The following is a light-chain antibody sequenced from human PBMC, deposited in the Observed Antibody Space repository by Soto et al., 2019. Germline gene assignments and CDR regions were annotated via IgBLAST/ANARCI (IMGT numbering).Light chain of an antibody. Sequence: SYELTQPPSVSVAPGQTARITCGGSNIGGRSVNWYQQKPGQAPILVVYDDRDRPSGIPERFSGSNSGNTATLTISRVEVGDEADYYCQVWDSSSDHWVFGGGTKLTVL. CDR2: DDR. CDR3: QVWDSSSDHWV. CDR1: NIGGRS. V-gene: IGLV3-21*02. J-gene: IGLJ3*02.